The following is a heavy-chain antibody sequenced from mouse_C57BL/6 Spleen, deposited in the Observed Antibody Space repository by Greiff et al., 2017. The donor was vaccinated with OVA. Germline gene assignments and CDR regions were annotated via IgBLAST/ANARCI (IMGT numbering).Heavy chain of an antibody. V-gene: IGHV1-61*01. CDR3: ARMRARDADSHYYAMDY. D-gene: IGHD3-3*01. J-gene: IGHJ4*01. Sequence: QVQLQQPGAELVRPGSSVKLSCKASGYTFTSYWMDWVKQRPGQGLEWIGNIYPSDSETHYNQKFKDKATLTVDKSSSTAYMQLSSLTSEDSAVYYCARMRARDADSHYYAMDYWGQGTSVTVSS. CDR2: IYPSDSET. CDR1: GYTFTSYW.